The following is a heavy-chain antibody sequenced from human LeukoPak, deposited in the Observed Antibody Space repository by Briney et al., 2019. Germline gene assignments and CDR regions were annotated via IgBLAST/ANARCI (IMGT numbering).Heavy chain of an antibody. V-gene: IGHV1-69*13. D-gene: IGHD6-13*01. CDR3: ARRRIALYYGMDV. Sequence: GASVKVSCKASGGTFSSNAISWVRQAPGQGLEWMGGIIPIFGTANYAQKFQGRVTITADESTSTAYMGLSSLRSEDTAVYYCARRRIALYYGMDVWGQGTTVTVSS. CDR1: GGTFSSNA. CDR2: IIPIFGTA. J-gene: IGHJ6*02.